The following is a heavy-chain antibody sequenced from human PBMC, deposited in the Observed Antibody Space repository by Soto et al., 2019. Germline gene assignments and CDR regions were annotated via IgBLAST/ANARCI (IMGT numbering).Heavy chain of an antibody. CDR3: ASDLNWPNF. CDR1: GFTFSTYF. Sequence: EVQLVESGGGLVQPGGSLRLSCAASGFTFSTYFMTWVRQAPGKGLEWVATIKPDGSERWYVDSVKGRFTISRDNAKNSLYPEMNSLRAEDTAVYFCASDLNWPNFWGQGSLVAVSS. V-gene: IGHV3-7*01. J-gene: IGHJ4*02. D-gene: IGHD1-20*01. CDR2: IKPDGSER.